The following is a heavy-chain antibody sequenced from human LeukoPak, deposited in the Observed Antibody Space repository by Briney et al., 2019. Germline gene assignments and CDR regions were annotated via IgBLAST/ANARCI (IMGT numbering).Heavy chain of an antibody. CDR2: INPSGGST. D-gene: IGHD3-22*01. CDR3: ARNLVSSGYYYVPLGREGCDY. J-gene: IGHJ4*02. CDR1: GYTFTSYY. Sequence: ASVKVSCKASGYTFTSYYMHRVRQAPGQGLEWMGIINPSGGSTSYAQKFQGRVTMTRDTSTSTVYMELSSLRSEDTAVYYCARNLVSSGYYYVPLGREGCDYWGQGTLVTVSS. V-gene: IGHV1-46*01.